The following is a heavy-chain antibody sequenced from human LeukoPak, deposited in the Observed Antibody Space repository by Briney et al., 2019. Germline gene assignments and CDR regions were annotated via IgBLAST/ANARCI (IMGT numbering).Heavy chain of an antibody. D-gene: IGHD2-15*01. V-gene: IGHV3-23*01. CDR3: AKHVYCGGGSCYHFDH. Sequence: PGGSLRLSCAASGFIFSSYAMSWVRQAPGKGLEWVSYIGGTGDSRNYADSVKGRFTISRDNSKNTLYLQTDSLGAEDTAVYYCAKHVYCGGGSCYHFDHWGQGTLVTVSS. CDR2: IGGTGDSR. CDR1: GFIFSSYA. J-gene: IGHJ4*02.